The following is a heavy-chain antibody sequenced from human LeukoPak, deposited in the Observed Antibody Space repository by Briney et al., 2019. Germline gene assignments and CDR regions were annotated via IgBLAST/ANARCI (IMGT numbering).Heavy chain of an antibody. CDR1: GFSLSTSGVG. V-gene: IGHV4-39*07. J-gene: IGHJ5*02. D-gene: IGHD2-2*01. CDR2: INHSGST. CDR3: ARGVSGPRGYCSSTSCYRPWFDP. Sequence: SGPTLVKPTQTLTLTCTFSGFSLSTSGVGVGWIRQPPGKGLEWIGEINHSGSTNYNPSLKSRVTIPVDTSKNQFSLKLSSVTAADTAVYYCARGVSGPRGYCSSTSCYRPWFDPWGQGTLVTVSS.